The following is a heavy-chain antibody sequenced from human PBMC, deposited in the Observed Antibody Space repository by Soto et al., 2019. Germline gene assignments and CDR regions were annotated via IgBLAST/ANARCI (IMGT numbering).Heavy chain of an antibody. Sequence: GASVKVSCTASGYTFISYYMHWVRQAPGQGLEWMGIINPSGGSTSYAQKFQGRVTMTRDTSTSTVYMELSSLRAEDTAFYYCARAPGFYGDFFDYWGQGTLVTVSS. CDR2: INPSGGST. CDR1: GYTFISYY. J-gene: IGHJ4*02. V-gene: IGHV1-46*01. CDR3: ARAPGFYGDFFDY. D-gene: IGHD4-17*01.